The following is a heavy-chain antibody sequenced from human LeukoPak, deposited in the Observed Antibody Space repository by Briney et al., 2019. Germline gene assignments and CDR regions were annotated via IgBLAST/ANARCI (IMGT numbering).Heavy chain of an antibody. V-gene: IGHV3-9*01. CDR2: ISWNSGSI. J-gene: IGHJ4*02. Sequence: GGSLRLSCAASGFTFDDYAMHWVRQAPGKGLEWVSGISWNSGSIGYADSVKGRFTISRDNSENTVYLQMNSLRVEDTAVYYCAKDIDWLAFEDWGQGTLVTVSS. CDR1: GFTFDDYA. CDR3: AKDIDWLAFED. D-gene: IGHD6-19*01.